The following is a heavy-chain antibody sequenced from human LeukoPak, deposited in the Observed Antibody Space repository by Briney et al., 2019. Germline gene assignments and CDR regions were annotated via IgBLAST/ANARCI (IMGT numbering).Heavy chain of an antibody. J-gene: IGHJ4*02. D-gene: IGHD3-10*01. CDR2: ISSSSSYI. V-gene: IGHV3-21*01. CDR1: GFTFSSYS. CDR3: ARDPGRGFDY. Sequence: GGSLRLSCAASGFTFSSYSMNWVRQAPGKGLEWVSSISSSSSYIYYADSVKGRFTISRDNAKSSLYLQMNSLRAEDTAVYYCARDPGRGFDYWGQGTLVTVSS.